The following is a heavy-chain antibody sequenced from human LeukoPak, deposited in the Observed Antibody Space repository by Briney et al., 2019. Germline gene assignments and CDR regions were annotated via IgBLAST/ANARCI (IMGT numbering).Heavy chain of an antibody. CDR2: IYTSGST. J-gene: IGHJ4*02. V-gene: IGHV4-4*07. CDR1: GGSISSYY. Sequence: SETLSLTCTVAGGSISSYYWSWIRQPAGKGLEWIGLIYTSGSTNYNDSLKSRVSMSVDTSKNQFSLKLSSVTAADTAVFYCARENSGSYREFDYWGQGTLVTVSS. D-gene: IGHD1-26*01. CDR3: ARENSGSYREFDY.